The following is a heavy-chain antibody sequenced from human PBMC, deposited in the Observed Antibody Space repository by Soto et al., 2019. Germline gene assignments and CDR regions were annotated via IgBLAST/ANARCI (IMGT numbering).Heavy chain of an antibody. CDR1: GFTFSSYA. CDR2: ISGSGGST. Sequence: SLRLSCAVSGFTFSSYAMSWVRQAPGKGLEWVSAISGSGGSTYYADSVKGRFTISRDNSKNTLYLQMNSLRAEDTAVYYCAKDKLLRFPSFDYWGQGTLVTVSS. CDR3: AKDKLLRFPSFDY. D-gene: IGHD5-12*01. V-gene: IGHV3-23*01. J-gene: IGHJ4*02.